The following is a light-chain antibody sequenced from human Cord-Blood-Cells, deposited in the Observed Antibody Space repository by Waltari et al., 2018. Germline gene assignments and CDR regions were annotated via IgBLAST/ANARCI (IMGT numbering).Light chain of an antibody. CDR3: SSYTSSSTLV. CDR1: SSDVGGSND. CDR2: DVS. Sequence: QSALTQPASVSGSPGQAITISCTGTSSDVGGSNDVSWYQQHPDKAPKLMIYDVSNLPSRVSIRFSGSKSGNTASLTISGLQAEDEADYYCSSYTSSSTLVFGGGTKLTVL. V-gene: IGLV2-14*03. J-gene: IGLJ3*02.